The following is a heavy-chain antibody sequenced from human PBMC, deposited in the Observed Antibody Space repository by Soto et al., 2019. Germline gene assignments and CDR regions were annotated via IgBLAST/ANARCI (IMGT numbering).Heavy chain of an antibody. D-gene: IGHD3-10*01. CDR3: ASPYYYGSGRGENWFDP. CDR1: GFTFSSYA. J-gene: IGHJ5*02. Sequence: QVQLVESGGGVVQPGRSLRLSCAASGFTFSSYAMHWVRQAPGKGLEWIGEIYHSGSTNYNPSLKSRVTISVDKSKNQFSLKLSSVTAADTAVYYCASPYYYGSGRGENWFDPWGQGTLVTVSS. V-gene: IGHV4-4*02. CDR2: IYHSGST.